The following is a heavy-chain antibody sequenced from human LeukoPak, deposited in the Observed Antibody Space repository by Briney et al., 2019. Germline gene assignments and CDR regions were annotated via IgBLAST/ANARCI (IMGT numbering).Heavy chain of an antibody. Sequence: GGSLRLSCAASGFTFSSYDMHWVRQATGKGLEWVSAIGTAGDTYYPGSVKGRFTISRDNSRNTLYLQMNSLRAEDTAVYYCARDCSSSCSPYYGMDVWGQGTTVTVSS. D-gene: IGHD2-2*01. V-gene: IGHV3-13*01. CDR1: GFTFSSYD. CDR3: ARDCSSSCSPYYGMDV. CDR2: IGTAGDT. J-gene: IGHJ6*02.